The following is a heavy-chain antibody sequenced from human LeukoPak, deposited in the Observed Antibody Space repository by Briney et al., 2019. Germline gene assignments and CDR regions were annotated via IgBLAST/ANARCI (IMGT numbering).Heavy chain of an antibody. V-gene: IGHV1-2*02. J-gene: IGHJ4*02. CDR2: INSNNGDT. CDR1: GFTFTEYY. CDR3: ARDLYTFDS. Sequence: ASVKVSCKASGFTFTEYYVHWVRQAPGQGLEWMGWINSNNGDTNYAQKFQRRVTMTRDTSISTAYMELRRLRSDHAAVYYCARDLYTFDSWDQGALVTVSS. D-gene: IGHD4-11*01.